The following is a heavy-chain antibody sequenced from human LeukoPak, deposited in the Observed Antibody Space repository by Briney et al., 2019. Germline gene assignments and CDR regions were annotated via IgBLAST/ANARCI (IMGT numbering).Heavy chain of an antibody. CDR2: VYYSGST. Sequence: SETLSLTCTVSGGSIRSYYCSWIRQPPGKGLEWVGYVYYSGSTSYNPSLKSRVTISVDASKNQFSLKLSSVTAADTAMYYCARHFTGPGTYTPYFGMDVWGQGTTVTVSS. D-gene: IGHD3-16*01. V-gene: IGHV4-59*08. CDR1: GGSIRSYY. J-gene: IGHJ6*02. CDR3: ARHFTGPGTYTPYFGMDV.